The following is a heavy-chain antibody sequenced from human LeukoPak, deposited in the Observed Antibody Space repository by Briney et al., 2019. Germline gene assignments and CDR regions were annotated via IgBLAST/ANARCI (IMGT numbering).Heavy chain of an antibody. D-gene: IGHD5-18*01. J-gene: IGHJ4*02. V-gene: IGHV3-15*01. CDR1: AFTFSNVW. Sequence: GGSLRLSCAASAFTFSNVWMSWVRQAPGKGLEWVGRIRSKTDGGKTDYAAPVKGRFTISRDDSKNTLYLQMDSLKTEDTAVYYCTIPASGYSYGVLDSWGQGALVTISS. CDR2: IRSKTDGGKT. CDR3: TIPASGYSYGVLDS.